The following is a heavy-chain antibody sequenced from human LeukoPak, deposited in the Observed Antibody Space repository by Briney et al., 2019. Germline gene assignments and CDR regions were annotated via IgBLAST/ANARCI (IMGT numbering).Heavy chain of an antibody. V-gene: IGHV3-74*01. J-gene: IGHJ4*02. CDR1: GITFSRDW. D-gene: IGHD6-13*01. Sequence: GGSLRLSCAASGITFSRDWMYWVRQAPGKGLVWISRINSDGSTTTYVDSVKGRFTISRDNAKNTLYLEMNSLRAEDTAVYYCARDVSAAGVNWGQGTLVTVSS. CDR2: INSDGSTT. CDR3: ARDVSAAGVN.